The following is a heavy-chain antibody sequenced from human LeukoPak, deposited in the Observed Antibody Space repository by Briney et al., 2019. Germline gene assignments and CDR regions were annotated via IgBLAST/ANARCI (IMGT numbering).Heavy chain of an antibody. V-gene: IGHV4-61*02. CDR1: GGSISSGSYY. Sequence: PSETLSLTCTVSGGSISSGSYYWSWIRQSAGKGLEWIGRIYSSGITNYNPSLKSRVTLSVDTSKNQFSLKLSSVTAADTAVYYCARVGYCSGGSCYAPPNWFDPWGQGTLVTVSS. D-gene: IGHD2-15*01. J-gene: IGHJ5*02. CDR3: ARVGYCSGGSCYAPPNWFDP. CDR2: IYSSGIT.